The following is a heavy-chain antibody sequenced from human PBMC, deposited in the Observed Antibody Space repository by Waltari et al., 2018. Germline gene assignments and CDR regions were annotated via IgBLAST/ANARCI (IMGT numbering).Heavy chain of an antibody. Sequence: EVQLVESGGGLVQPGGSLRLSCAASGFTFSSYWMSWVRQAPGKGLGWVANIKQDGSEKYYVDSVKGRFTISRDNAKNSLYLQMNSLRAEDTAVYYCARVPNIVVVVAAPYNWYFDLWGRGTLVTVSS. CDR1: GFTFSSYW. J-gene: IGHJ2*01. CDR2: IKQDGSEK. D-gene: IGHD2-15*01. V-gene: IGHV3-7*04. CDR3: ARVPNIVVVVAAPYNWYFDL.